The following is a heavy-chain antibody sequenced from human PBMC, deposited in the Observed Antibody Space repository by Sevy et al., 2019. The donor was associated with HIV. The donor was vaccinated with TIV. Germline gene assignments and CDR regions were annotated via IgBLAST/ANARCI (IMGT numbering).Heavy chain of an antibody. CDR3: VREGCTKPHDY. J-gene: IGHJ4*02. Sequence: GGSLRLSCAASGFTFSRYTMTWVRQAPGKGLEWVSTFCFGDGTMNYADSAKGRFTISRDNSKNTLYLQMNSLRAEDTAIYYRVREGCTKPHDYWGQGTLVTVSS. CDR1: GFTFSRYT. V-gene: IGHV3-23*01. D-gene: IGHD2-8*01. CDR2: FCFGDGTM.